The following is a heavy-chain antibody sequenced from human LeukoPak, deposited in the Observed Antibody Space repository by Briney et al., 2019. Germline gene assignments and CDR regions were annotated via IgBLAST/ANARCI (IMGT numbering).Heavy chain of an antibody. CDR2: ISYDGSDK. J-gene: IGHJ4*02. CDR1: GFTFSSYA. Sequence: PGGSLRLSCAASGFTFSSYAMYWVRQAPGKGLEWVAVISYDGSDKFYADSVKGRFTISRDSSKNTLYLQMNSLRPEDTAVYYCARDVVGSADYWGQGILVTVSS. CDR3: ARDVVGSADY. D-gene: IGHD2-15*01. V-gene: IGHV3-30*04.